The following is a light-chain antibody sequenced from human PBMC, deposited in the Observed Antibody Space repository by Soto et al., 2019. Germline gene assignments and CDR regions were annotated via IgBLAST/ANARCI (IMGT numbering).Light chain of an antibody. CDR3: LQDLSYPRT. J-gene: IGKJ1*01. V-gene: IGKV1-6*01. CDR2: GAS. Sequence: AIQMTQSPSSLSASVGDRVTITCRASQDIRSYLGWYQQKPGNAPKLLIFGASHLHSGVPSRFSGSGSGTDFTLTISSLHPEDFATYYCLQDLSYPRTFGQGTKVDIK. CDR1: QDIRSY.